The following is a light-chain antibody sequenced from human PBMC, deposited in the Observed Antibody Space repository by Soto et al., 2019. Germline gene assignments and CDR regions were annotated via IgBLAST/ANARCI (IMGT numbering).Light chain of an antibody. Sequence: AIRMTQSPSSFSASTGDRVTITCRASQGISRHLAWYQVKPGKAPRLLLYTASYLESGVPSRFSGRGSGTDFTLTISSLQSEDFAVYYCQQYFSYPLTFGGGTKVEIK. J-gene: IGKJ4*01. CDR1: QGISRH. CDR3: QQYFSYPLT. V-gene: IGKV1-8*01. CDR2: TAS.